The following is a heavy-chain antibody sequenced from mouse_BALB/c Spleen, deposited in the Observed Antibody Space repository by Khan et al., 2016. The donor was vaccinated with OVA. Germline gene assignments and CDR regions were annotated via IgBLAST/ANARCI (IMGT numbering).Heavy chain of an antibody. CDR1: GYTFTSYY. CDR2: INPSIGDT. D-gene: IGHD1-1*02. Sequence: VQLQQSGAELVKPGASVRLSCKASGYTFTSYYLYWVKQRPGQGLEWIGDINPSIGDTNFKEKFKSKATLTVDKSSSTAYINLNSLTSEESPVFNSTSSGCGSFAYWGQGTLVTVSA. V-gene: IGHV1-53*01. J-gene: IGHJ3*01. CDR3: TSSGCGSFAY.